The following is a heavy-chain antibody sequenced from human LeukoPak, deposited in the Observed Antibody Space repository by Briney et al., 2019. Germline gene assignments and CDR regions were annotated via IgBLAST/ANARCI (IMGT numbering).Heavy chain of an antibody. CDR2: MSCAGNNK. J-gene: IGHJ4*02. CDR1: GFTFSSYT. Sequence: GGSLRLSCAASGFTFSSYTMHWVRQAPGKGLEWVAVMSCAGNNKYYADSVKGRFTISRDNSKNTLYLQMNSLRAEVTAVYPSSGVDFWGQGTLVTVSS. V-gene: IGHV3-30-3*01. D-gene: IGHD2-15*01. CDR3: SGVDF.